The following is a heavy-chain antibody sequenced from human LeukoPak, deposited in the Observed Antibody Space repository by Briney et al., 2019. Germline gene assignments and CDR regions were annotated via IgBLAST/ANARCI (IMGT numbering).Heavy chain of an antibody. CDR3: VVPAANDAFDI. Sequence: GGSLRLSFAASGFTFSSYSMNWVRQAPGKGLEWVSSISSSSSYIYYADSVKGRFTISRDYAKNSLYLQMNSLRAEDTAVYYCVVPAANDAFDIWGQGTMVTVSS. D-gene: IGHD2-2*01. J-gene: IGHJ3*02. V-gene: IGHV3-21*01. CDR1: GFTFSSYS. CDR2: ISSSSSYI.